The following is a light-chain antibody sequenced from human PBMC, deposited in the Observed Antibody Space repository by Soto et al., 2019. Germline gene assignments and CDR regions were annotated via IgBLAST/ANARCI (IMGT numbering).Light chain of an antibody. V-gene: IGKV4-1*01. CDR2: WAS. Sequence: DIVMTQSQDSLAVSLGERATINCKSSQSVLYSSNNKNYLAWYQQKPGQPPKLLIYWASTRESGVPDRFSGSGSGTDFTLTISSLQAEDVAVYYCQHYYSTPRTFGQGTKVEIK. CDR1: QSVLYSSNNKNY. CDR3: QHYYSTPRT. J-gene: IGKJ1*01.